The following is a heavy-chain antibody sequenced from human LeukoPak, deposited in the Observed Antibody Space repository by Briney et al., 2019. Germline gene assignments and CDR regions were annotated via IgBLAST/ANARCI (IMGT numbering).Heavy chain of an antibody. V-gene: IGHV3-30*04. D-gene: IGHD3-3*01. CDR3: ARDPPTIFGVVILGQKFDY. Sequence: GGSLRLSCAASGFTFSSYAMHWVRQAPGKGLEWVAVISYDGSNKYYADSVKGRFTISRDNSKNTLYLQMNSLRAEDTAVYYCARDPPTIFGVVILGQKFDYWGQGTLVTVSS. CDR1: GFTFSSYA. J-gene: IGHJ4*02. CDR2: ISYDGSNK.